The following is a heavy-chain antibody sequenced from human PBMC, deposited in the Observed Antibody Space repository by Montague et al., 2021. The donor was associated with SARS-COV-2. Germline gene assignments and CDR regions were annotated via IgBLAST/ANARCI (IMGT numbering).Heavy chain of an antibody. V-gene: IGHV4-4*02. D-gene: IGHD2-21*02. CDR3: ARAHCGGDACYSLRWFDP. Sequence: SETLSLTCTVSGVSIRTSNWCCWVRQPQGKGLVWIVEIYHSGSTYYHPSLESRVPISVDKSKNQFSPKLRFVTAADTAMYYCARAHCGGDACYSLRWFDPWGQGTLVTVSS. CDR2: IYHSGST. J-gene: IGHJ5*02. CDR1: GVSIRTSNW.